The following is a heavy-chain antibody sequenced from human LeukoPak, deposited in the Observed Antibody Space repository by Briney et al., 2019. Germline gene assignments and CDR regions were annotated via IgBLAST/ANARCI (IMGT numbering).Heavy chain of an antibody. CDR2: IYTSGST. V-gene: IGHV4-4*07. CDR3: ARDGSNGWYGTIDY. CDR1: GGSISSYY. J-gene: IGHJ4*02. D-gene: IGHD6-19*01. Sequence: SETLSLTCTVSGGSISSYYWSWIRQPAGKGLEWIGRIYTSGSTNYNPSLKSRVTISVDKSKNQFSLKLSSVTAADTAVYYCARDGSNGWYGTIDYWGQGTLVTVSS.